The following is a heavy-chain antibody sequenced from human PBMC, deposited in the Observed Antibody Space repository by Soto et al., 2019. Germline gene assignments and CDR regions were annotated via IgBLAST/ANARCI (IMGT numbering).Heavy chain of an antibody. D-gene: IGHD6-13*01. Sequence: QVQLQESGPGLVKPSETLSLTCTVSGGSFSRYYWSWIRQPPGKGLECIGYIYYSGSTNYNPSLKRRVTISIDSSNNQFSLKLTSVTAADTALYYCARANGESLSWIDAFDIWGQGTMVTVSS. CDR2: IYYSGST. J-gene: IGHJ3*02. CDR1: GGSFSRYY. CDR3: ARANGESLSWIDAFDI. V-gene: IGHV4-59*01.